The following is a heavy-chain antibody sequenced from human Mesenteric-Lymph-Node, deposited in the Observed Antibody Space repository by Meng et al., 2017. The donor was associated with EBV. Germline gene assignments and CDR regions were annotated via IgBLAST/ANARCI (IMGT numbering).Heavy chain of an antibody. CDR2: IYHAGAT. J-gene: IGHJ4*02. Sequence: QVQLQESGSGLGKPSQTLSLTCVVSGDYVSSHEFSWSWIRQPPGKGLEWIGFIYHAGATNYNPSLKSRVTLSIDKSQNQFSLRLSSVSAADTAVYYCARGGDYHDYWGQGILVTVSS. CDR3: ARGGDYHDY. V-gene: IGHV4-30-2*01. CDR1: GDYVSSHEFS.